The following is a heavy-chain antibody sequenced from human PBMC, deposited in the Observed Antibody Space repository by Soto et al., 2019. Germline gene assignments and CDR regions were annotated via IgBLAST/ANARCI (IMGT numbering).Heavy chain of an antibody. J-gene: IGHJ6*02. Sequence: SLRLSCTVSVFTSTDHALTCVRHSPGKGLEWVAFSTSHSYGGTTDYAASVKGRFTISRDDSKSIAYLQMNSLQIADTAIYYCARHGDSYGMHVLGQATTVIVSS. CDR1: VFTSTDHA. D-gene: IGHD3-3*01. CDR3: ARHGDSYGMHV. V-gene: IGHV3-49*04. CDR2: STSHSYGGTT.